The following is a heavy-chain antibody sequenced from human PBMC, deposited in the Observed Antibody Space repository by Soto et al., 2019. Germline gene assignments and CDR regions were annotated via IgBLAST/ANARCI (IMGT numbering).Heavy chain of an antibody. CDR1: GSTFSSYG. Sequence: QVQLVESGGGVVQPGRSLRLSCAASGSTFSSYGMHWLRQPPGKGLEWVAVMWYDGVNKDYADSVKGRFTVSRDNSKNTLYLQMNSLRVEDTAVYYCARDATTYSSSRESWFDPWGQGTLVTVPS. D-gene: IGHD6-13*01. V-gene: IGHV3-33*01. CDR2: MWYDGVNK. J-gene: IGHJ5*02. CDR3: ARDATTYSSSRESWFDP.